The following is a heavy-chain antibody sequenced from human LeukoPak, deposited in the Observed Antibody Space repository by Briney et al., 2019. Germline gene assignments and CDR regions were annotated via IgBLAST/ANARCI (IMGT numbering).Heavy chain of an antibody. V-gene: IGHV3-30*18. D-gene: IGHD6-19*01. Sequence: PGGSLRLSCAASGFTFSSYGMHWVRQAPGKGLEWVAVISYDGSNKYYADSVKGRFTISRDNSKNTLYLQMNSLRAEDTAVYYCAKENRKQWLVPYFDYWGQGTLVTVSS. CDR1: GFTFSSYG. J-gene: IGHJ4*02. CDR2: ISYDGSNK. CDR3: AKENRKQWLVPYFDY.